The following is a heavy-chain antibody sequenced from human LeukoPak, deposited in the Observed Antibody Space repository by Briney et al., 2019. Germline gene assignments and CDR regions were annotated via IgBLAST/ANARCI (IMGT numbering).Heavy chain of an antibody. V-gene: IGHV1-2*02. CDR1: GYTFTSYA. D-gene: IGHD2-15*01. CDR2: INPNSGGT. CDR3: ARGVSGGSSYYYYYYMDV. J-gene: IGHJ6*03. Sequence: ASVKVSCKASGYTFTSYAMNWVRQAPGQGLEWMGWINPNSGGTNYAQKFQGRVTMTRDTSISTAYMELSRLRSDDTAVYYCARGVSGGSSYYYYYYMDVWGKGTTVTISS.